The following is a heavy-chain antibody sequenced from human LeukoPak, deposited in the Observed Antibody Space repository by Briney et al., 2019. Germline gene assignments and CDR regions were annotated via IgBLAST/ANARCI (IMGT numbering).Heavy chain of an antibody. J-gene: IGHJ4*02. V-gene: IGHV1-2*02. Sequence: RRASVKVSCKASGYSFTGYYIHWVRQAPGQGLEWMGWINPNSGGTHYAQKFQGRVTMTGDTSITAYMELSRLRSDDTAVYYCARVQFSDFWNGPHYDYWGQGTLVTVSS. CDR1: GYSFTGYY. CDR3: ARVQFSDFWNGPHYDY. CDR2: INPNSGGT. D-gene: IGHD3-3*01.